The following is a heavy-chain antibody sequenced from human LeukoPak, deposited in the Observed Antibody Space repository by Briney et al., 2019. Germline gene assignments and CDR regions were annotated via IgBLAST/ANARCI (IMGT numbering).Heavy chain of an antibody. Sequence: SETLSLTCTVSGGSISSYYWSWIRQPPGKGLEYIGYIYYSGYTNYNPSLKSRVTISVDTSKNQFSLKLSSVTAADTAVYYCARGTYYYGSGSYHYYMDVWGKGTTVTISS. CDR3: ARGTYYYGSGSYHYYMDV. D-gene: IGHD3-10*01. CDR1: GGSISSYY. V-gene: IGHV4-59*08. J-gene: IGHJ6*03. CDR2: IYYSGYT.